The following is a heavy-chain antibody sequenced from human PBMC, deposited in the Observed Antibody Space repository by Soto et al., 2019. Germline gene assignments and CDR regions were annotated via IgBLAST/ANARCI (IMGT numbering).Heavy chain of an antibody. V-gene: IGHV3-49*03. J-gene: IGHJ4*02. CDR3: TRAPPVPPGYGDYD. CDR2: IRSKAYGGTT. CDR1: GFTLGDYA. Sequence: GGSLRLSCTASGFTLGDYAMSWFRQAPGKGLEWVGFIRSKAYGGTTEYAASVKGRFTISRDDSKSIAYLQMNSLKTEDTAVYYCTRAPPVPPGYGDYDWGQGTLVTVSS. D-gene: IGHD4-17*01.